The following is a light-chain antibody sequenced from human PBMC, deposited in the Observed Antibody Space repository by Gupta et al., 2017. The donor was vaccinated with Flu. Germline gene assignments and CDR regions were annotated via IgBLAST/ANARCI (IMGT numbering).Light chain of an antibody. V-gene: IGKV1-16*01. CDR2: AAS. CDR3: QQYESFPDT. J-gene: IGKJ4*02. CDR1: QDTKNY. Sequence: GDRVTISCRTNQDTKNYLAWFQQKPGEAPKSLIYAASSLPSGVPSRFSGSGSGTNFTLTISSLQPEDAAIYYCQQYESFPDTFGRGTKLAI.